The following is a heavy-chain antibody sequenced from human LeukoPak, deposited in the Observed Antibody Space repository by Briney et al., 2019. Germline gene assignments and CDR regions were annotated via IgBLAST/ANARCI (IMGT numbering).Heavy chain of an antibody. CDR2: INPYSGAT. V-gene: IGHV1-2*02. CDR1: GYTFIDHY. J-gene: IGHJ5*02. CDR3: ARDLRGGITMVRGVENWFDP. Sequence: ASVKVSCKASGYTFIDHYIHWVRQAPGQGLEWMGWINPYSGATNFAQKFQGRVTMTRDTSISTAYMELSSLRSEDTAVYYCARDLRGGITMVRGVENWFDPWGQGTLVTVSS. D-gene: IGHD3-10*01.